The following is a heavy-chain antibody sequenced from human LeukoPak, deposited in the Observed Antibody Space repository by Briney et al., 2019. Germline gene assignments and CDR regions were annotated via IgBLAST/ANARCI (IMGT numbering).Heavy chain of an antibody. J-gene: IGHJ4*02. CDR1: GFTFSSYS. CDR2: ISSSSSTI. Sequence: GGSLRLSCAASGFTFSSYSMNWVRQAPGKGLEWVSYISSSSSTIYYADSVKGRFTISRDNAKNSLYLQMNSPRAEDTAVYYCARDLYGSGSYYNVIWGQGTLVTVSS. CDR3: ARDLYGSGSYYNVI. D-gene: IGHD3-10*01. V-gene: IGHV3-48*04.